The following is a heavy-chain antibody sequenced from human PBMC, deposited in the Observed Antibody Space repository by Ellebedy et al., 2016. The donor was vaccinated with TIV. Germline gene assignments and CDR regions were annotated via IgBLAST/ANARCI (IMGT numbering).Heavy chain of an antibody. Sequence: SVKVSCXASGGTFSSYAISWVRQAPGQGLEWMGGIIPIFGTANYAQKFQGRVTITADKSTSTAYMELSSLRSEDTAVYYCARTDTQGGHQQLELFDYWGQGTLVTVSS. CDR2: IIPIFGTA. D-gene: IGHD6-13*01. CDR3: ARTDTQGGHQQLELFDY. CDR1: GGTFSSYA. J-gene: IGHJ4*02. V-gene: IGHV1-69*06.